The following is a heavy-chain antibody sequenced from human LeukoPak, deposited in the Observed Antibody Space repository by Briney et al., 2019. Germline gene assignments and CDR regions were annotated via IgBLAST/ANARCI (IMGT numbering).Heavy chain of an antibody. D-gene: IGHD6-13*01. Sequence: ASVKVSCKASGYTFTSYDINWVRQATGQGLEWMGWMNPNSGNTGYAQKFQGRVTMTRNTSISTAYMELSSLRSEDTAMYYCARVKMGWQQLPYYWGQGTLVTVSS. J-gene: IGHJ4*02. V-gene: IGHV1-8*01. CDR1: GYTFTSYD. CDR2: MNPNSGNT. CDR3: ARVKMGWQQLPYY.